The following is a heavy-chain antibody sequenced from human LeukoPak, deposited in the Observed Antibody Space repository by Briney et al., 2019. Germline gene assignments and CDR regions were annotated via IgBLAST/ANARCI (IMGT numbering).Heavy chain of an antibody. CDR1: GFTFSSYA. CDR2: ISGSGGST. J-gene: IGHJ4*02. D-gene: IGHD4-17*01. V-gene: IGHV3-23*01. Sequence: GGSLRLSCAASGFTFSSYAMSWVRRAPEKELEWVSAISGSGGSTYYADSVKGRFTISRDNSKNTLYLQMNSLRAEDTAVYYCAKDADGDLYRFDYWGQGTLVTVSS. CDR3: AKDADGDLYRFDY.